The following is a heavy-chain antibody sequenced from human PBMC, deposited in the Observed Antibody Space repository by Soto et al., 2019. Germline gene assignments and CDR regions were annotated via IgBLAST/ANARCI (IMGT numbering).Heavy chain of an antibody. Sequence: GGSLRLSCAASGFTFDDYTMHWVRQAPGKGLEWVSLISWDGGSTYYADSVKGRFTISRDNTKNTLYLQMNSLRAEDTAVYYCARDGYDSFDYWGQGTLVTVSS. CDR3: ARDGYDSFDY. CDR2: ISWDGGST. J-gene: IGHJ4*02. CDR1: GFTFDDYT. V-gene: IGHV3-43*01. D-gene: IGHD5-12*01.